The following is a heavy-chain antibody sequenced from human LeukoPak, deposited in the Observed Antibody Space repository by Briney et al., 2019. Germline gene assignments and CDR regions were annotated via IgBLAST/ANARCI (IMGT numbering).Heavy chain of an antibody. V-gene: IGHV4-31*03. CDR1: GGSISSGGYY. Sequence: SQTLSLTFTVSGGSISSGGYYWSWIRQHPGKGLEWIGYIYYRGSTYYNPSLKSRVTISVDTSKNQFSLKLSSVTAADTAVYYCARENENLYYDSSGYSSDAFDIWGQGTMVTVSS. D-gene: IGHD3-22*01. CDR2: IYYRGST. CDR3: ARENENLYYDSSGYSSDAFDI. J-gene: IGHJ3*02.